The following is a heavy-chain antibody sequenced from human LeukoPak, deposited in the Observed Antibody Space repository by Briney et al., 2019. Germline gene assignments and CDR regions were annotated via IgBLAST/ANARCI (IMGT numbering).Heavy chain of an antibody. CDR2: IYYSGNT. V-gene: IGHV4-39*01. D-gene: IGHD2-2*01. CDR1: GGSISSSSYY. CDR3: ARQLRYCSSTTCSYPDY. Sequence: SETLSLTCTVSGGSISSSSYYWGWFRQPPGKGLEWIGSIYYSGNTYYHPSLKSRVTISVDTSKNHFSLKLNSVPAADTAVYYCARQLRYCSSTTCSYPDYWGQGSLVTVSS. J-gene: IGHJ4*02.